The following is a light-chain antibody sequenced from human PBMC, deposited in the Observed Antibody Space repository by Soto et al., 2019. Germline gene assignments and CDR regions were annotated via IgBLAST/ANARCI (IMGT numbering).Light chain of an antibody. V-gene: IGKV1-5*01. CDR1: QSVSMW. J-gene: IGKJ2*01. CDR2: RAS. CDR3: QHHYPYSPET. Sequence: DIQMTQSPSTLPASVGDRVTITCRASQSVSMWLAWYQQKPGKAPKLLIYRASSLESGVPSRFSGSGSGTEFTLTISTLQPDDFATYYCQHHYPYSPETFGQGTKLEIK.